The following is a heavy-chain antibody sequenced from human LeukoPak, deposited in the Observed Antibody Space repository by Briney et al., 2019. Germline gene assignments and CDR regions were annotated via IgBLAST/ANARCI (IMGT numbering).Heavy chain of an antibody. Sequence: GRSLRLSCAASGFIFSLYDIHWVRQAPGKGLEWVAIISYDGSNKFYADSVKGRFTISRDNAKNTLWLQMNSLRAEDTAAHYCAKVGSGWFFDYWGQGTPVTVSS. CDR3: AKVGSGWFFDY. CDR1: GFIFSLYD. CDR2: ISYDGSNK. J-gene: IGHJ4*02. D-gene: IGHD6-19*01. V-gene: IGHV3-30*18.